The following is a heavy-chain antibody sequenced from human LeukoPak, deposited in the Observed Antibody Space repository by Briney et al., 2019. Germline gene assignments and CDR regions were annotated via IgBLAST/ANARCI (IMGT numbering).Heavy chain of an antibody. V-gene: IGHV3-66*02. CDR2: IYSGGST. J-gene: IGHJ5*02. D-gene: IGHD6-13*01. Sequence: GGSLRLSCAASGFTVSSNYMSWVRQAPGKGLEWVSVIYSGGSTYYADSVKGRFTISRDNCKNTLYLQMNSLRAEDTAVYYCAGTAAGTRWFDPWGQGTLVTVSS. CDR1: GFTVSSNY. CDR3: AGTAAGTRWFDP.